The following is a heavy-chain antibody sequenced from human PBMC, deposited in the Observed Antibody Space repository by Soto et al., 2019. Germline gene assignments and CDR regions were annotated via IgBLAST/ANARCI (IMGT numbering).Heavy chain of an antibody. D-gene: IGHD2-15*01. V-gene: IGHV4-31*03. CDR1: GGSISSGGYY. J-gene: IGHJ5*02. CDR3: AGVERNWFDP. Sequence: PSETLSLTCTVSGGSISSGGYYWRWIRQHPGKGLEWIGYIYYSGSTYYNPSLKSRVTISVDTSKNQFSLKLSSVTAADTAVYYCAGVERNWFDPWGQGTLVTVSS. CDR2: IYYSGST.